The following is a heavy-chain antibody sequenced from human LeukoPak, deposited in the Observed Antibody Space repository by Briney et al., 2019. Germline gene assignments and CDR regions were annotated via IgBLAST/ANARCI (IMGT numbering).Heavy chain of an antibody. D-gene: IGHD1-14*01. CDR2: IYYSGTT. J-gene: IGHJ5*02. CDR3: ARLGQTHDQEPPNWFDP. Sequence: SETLSLTCSVSGGSINSNSHRWDWIRQAPGKGLEWIGNIYYSGTTSYNPSLKSRVTISVDTSKNQFSLKLSSVTAADTAVYYCARLGQTHDQEPPNWFDPWGQGTLVTVSS. V-gene: IGHV4-39*07. CDR1: GGSINSNSHR.